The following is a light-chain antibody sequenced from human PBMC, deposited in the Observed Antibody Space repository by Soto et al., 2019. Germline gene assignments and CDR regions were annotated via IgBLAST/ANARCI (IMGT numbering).Light chain of an antibody. CDR1: QSVSSSY. V-gene: IGKV3-20*01. J-gene: IGKJ4*01. CDR2: GAS. CDR3: KQYATSPPT. Sequence: EIVLTQSPGTLSLSPGERATLSCRASQSVSSSYLAWYQQKPGQAPRLLIYGASNRASGIPDRFSGSGSGTDFTLTISRLEPEDFAVYHCKQYATSPPTFGGGTKVEI.